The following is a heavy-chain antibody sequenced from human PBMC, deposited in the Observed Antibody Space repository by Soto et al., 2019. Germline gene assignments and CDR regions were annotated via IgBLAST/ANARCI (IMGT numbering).Heavy chain of an antibody. CDR3: ARIGTGYYYMDV. J-gene: IGHJ6*03. Sequence: DVQLEESGGGLVQPGGSLRLSCGASGLTFSSYWMHWVRQAPGKGLVWVSRINSDGSRTNYADSVKGRFTISRDNAKNTVYLQMNSLSAEDTAVYYCARIGTGYYYMDVWGKGTTVTVSS. CDR1: GLTFSSYW. V-gene: IGHV3-74*01. D-gene: IGHD3-10*01. CDR2: INSDGSRT.